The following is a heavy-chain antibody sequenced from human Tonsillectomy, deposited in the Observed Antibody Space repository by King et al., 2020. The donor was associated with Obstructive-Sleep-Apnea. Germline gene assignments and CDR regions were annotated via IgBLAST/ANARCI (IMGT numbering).Heavy chain of an antibody. Sequence: VQLVESGGGVVQPGRSLRLSCAASGFTFSSYAMHWVRRAPGKGLEWVAVISYDGSNKSYADSVKGRFTISRDNSKNPLYLQMNSLRAEDTAVYYCASLVGDYAFDIWGQGTMVTVSS. D-gene: IGHD4-17*01. CDR1: GFTFSSYA. J-gene: IGHJ3*02. CDR3: ASLVGDYAFDI. V-gene: IGHV3-30-3*01. CDR2: ISYDGSNK.